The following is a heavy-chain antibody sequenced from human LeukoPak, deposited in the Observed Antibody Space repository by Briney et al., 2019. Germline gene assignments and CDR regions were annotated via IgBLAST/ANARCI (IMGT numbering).Heavy chain of an antibody. J-gene: IGHJ4*02. CDR2: IYTSGST. V-gene: IGHV4-61*02. CDR3: ARGTYGSGPPGDY. CDR1: GGSISSGSYY. D-gene: IGHD6-19*01. Sequence: SQTLSLTCTVSGGSISSGSYYWSWIRQPAGKGLEWIGRIYTSGSTNYNPSLKSRVTISVDTSKNQFSLKLSSVTAADTAVYYCARGTYGSGPPGDYWGQGTLVTVSS.